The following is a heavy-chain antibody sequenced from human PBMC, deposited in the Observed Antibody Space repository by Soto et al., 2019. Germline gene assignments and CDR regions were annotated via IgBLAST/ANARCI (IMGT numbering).Heavy chain of an antibody. CDR2: IIPSGGST. CDR3: AKAWCAVFSCGSDL. Sequence: QVLLVQSGADVKKPGASVRVSCKASGYTFTNFYIHWVRQAPGQGLEWMAMIIPSGGSTSYAQRFQGRVTLTRDTSTSTVYMELSNLRAEDTAVYYCAKAWCAVFSCGSDLWGQGTMVTVSS. V-gene: IGHV1-46*01. CDR1: GYTFTNFY. D-gene: IGHD3-22*01. J-gene: IGHJ3*01.